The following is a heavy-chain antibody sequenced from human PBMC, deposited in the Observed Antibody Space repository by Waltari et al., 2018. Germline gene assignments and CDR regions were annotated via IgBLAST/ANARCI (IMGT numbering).Heavy chain of an antibody. Sequence: QVQLVQSGAEVKKPGSSVKVSCKASGGTFSSNTINWVRQARGQGLEWMGGIIPIFGTANSAQKFQGRVTITADESTSTAYMELSSLRSEDTAVYYCATGYTTSWYMGGKRNYYYSYMDVWGKGTTVTVSS. CDR2: IIPIFGTA. V-gene: IGHV1-69*01. J-gene: IGHJ6*03. CDR1: GGTFSSNT. D-gene: IGHD6-13*01. CDR3: ATGYTTSWYMGGKRNYYYSYMDV.